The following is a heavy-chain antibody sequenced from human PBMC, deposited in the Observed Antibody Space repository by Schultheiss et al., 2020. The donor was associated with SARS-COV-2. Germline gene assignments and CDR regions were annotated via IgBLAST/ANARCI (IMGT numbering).Heavy chain of an antibody. Sequence: SQTLSLTCTVSGGSISSSSYYWGWIRQPPGKGLEWMGSIYYSGSTYYNPSLKSRVTISVDTSKKQFSLKLSSVTAADTAVYYCARGGYDFWSGPSPLPDAFDIWGQGTMVTVSS. V-gene: IGHV4-39*07. CDR3: ARGGYDFWSGPSPLPDAFDI. J-gene: IGHJ3*02. CDR1: GGSISSSSYY. CDR2: IYYSGST. D-gene: IGHD3-3*01.